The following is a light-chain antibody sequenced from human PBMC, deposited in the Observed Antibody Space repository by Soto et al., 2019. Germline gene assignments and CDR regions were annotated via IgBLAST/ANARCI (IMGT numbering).Light chain of an antibody. V-gene: IGKV1-39*01. CDR1: QSISSY. CDR3: QQSYSTPRT. Sequence: DFQMTQSPSSMSASVGDRVTITCRASQSISSYLNWYQQKPGKAPKLLIYAASSLQSGVPSRFSGSGSGTDFTLPISSLQPEDFATYYCQQSYSTPRTFGQATKVEIK. J-gene: IGKJ1*01. CDR2: AAS.